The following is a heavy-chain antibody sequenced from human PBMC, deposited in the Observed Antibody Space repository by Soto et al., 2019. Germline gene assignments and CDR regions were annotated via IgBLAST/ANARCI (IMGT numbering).Heavy chain of an antibody. CDR2: INPSGGST. CDR1: GYTFTSYY. D-gene: IGHD4-17*01. V-gene: IGHV1-46*01. Sequence: ASVKVSCKASGYTFTSYYMHWVRQAPGQGLEWMGIINPSGGSTSYAQKFQGRVTMTRDTSTSTVYMELSSLRSEDTAVYYCASRANAVTTGGILNYWGQGTLVTVSS. J-gene: IGHJ4*02. CDR3: ASRANAVTTGGILNY.